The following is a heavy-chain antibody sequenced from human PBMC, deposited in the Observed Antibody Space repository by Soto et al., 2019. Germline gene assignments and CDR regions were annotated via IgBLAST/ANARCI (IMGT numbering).Heavy chain of an antibody. CDR1: GGTFSSYA. Sequence: SVKVSCKASGGTFSSYAISWVRQAPGQGLEWMGGIIPIFGTANYAQKFQGRVTITADESTSTAYMELSSLRSEDTAVYYCACARRGGSHFSNGFDPWGQGTLVTVSS. V-gene: IGHV1-69*13. J-gene: IGHJ5*02. D-gene: IGHD1-26*01. CDR3: ACARRGGSHFSNGFDP. CDR2: IIPIFGTA.